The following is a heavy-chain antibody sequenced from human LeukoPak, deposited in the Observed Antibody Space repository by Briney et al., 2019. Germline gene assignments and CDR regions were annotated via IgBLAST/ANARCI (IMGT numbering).Heavy chain of an antibody. J-gene: IGHJ6*04. Sequence: GASVKVSCKSTVCTLSQYAKYELGQAPGQRLEWMGGIIPIFGKTNYAQMFQGRVTITADASTSAAYMVFSSLRSVSTAVYYCSYYAIDIAGTYYSGSYCMDVWGKGTTVTVSS. CDR2: IIPIFGKT. CDR3: SYYAIDIAGTYYSGSYCMDV. V-gene: IGHV1-69*01. CDR1: VCTLSQYA. D-gene: IGHD2/OR15-2a*01.